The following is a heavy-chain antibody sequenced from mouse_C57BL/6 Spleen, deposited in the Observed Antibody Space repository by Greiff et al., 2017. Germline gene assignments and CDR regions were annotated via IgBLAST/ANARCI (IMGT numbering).Heavy chain of an antibody. D-gene: IGHD2-3*01. CDR2: ISDGGSYT. CDR1: GFTFSSYA. J-gene: IGHJ2*01. CDR3: AREGDYDAPLDY. V-gene: IGHV5-4*01. Sequence: EVQLQESGGGLVKPGGSLKLSCAASGFTFSSYAMSWVRQTPEKRLEWVATISDGGSYTYYPDNVKGRFTISRDNAKNNLYLQMSHLKSEDTAMYYCAREGDYDAPLDYWGQGTTLTVSS.